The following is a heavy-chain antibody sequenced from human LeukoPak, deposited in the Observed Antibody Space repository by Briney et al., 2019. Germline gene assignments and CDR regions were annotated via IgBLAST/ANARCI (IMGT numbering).Heavy chain of an antibody. D-gene: IGHD1-26*01. CDR1: GGSISSYY. CDR2: IYYSGST. V-gene: IGHV4-59*06. J-gene: IGHJ4*02. CDR3: ARGPDPSDHAPRINYFDY. Sequence: SETLSLTCTVSGGSISSYYWSWIRQHPGKGLEWIGYIYYSGSTYYNPSLKSRVTISVDTSKNQFSLKLSSVTAADTAVYYCARGPDPSDHAPRINYFDYWGQGTLVTVSS.